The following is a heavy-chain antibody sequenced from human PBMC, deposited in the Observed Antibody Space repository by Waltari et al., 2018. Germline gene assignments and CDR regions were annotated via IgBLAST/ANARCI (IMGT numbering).Heavy chain of an antibody. V-gene: IGHV1-18*01. Sequence: QVQLVQSGAAVKKPGASVKVFCKASGSTFTSYGTRWVRQALGQGLGWMGWISAYNGNTNYAQKLQGRVTMTTDTSTSTAYMELRSLRSDDTAVYYCARSTVYNWNDVDGNGMDVWGQGTTVTVSS. D-gene: IGHD1-20*01. J-gene: IGHJ6*02. CDR2: ISAYNGNT. CDR1: GSTFTSYG. CDR3: ARSTVYNWNDVDGNGMDV.